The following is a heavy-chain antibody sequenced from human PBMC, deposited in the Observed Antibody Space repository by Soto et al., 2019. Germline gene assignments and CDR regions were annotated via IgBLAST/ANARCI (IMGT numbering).Heavy chain of an antibody. CDR3: ATGYSYYPN. CDR2: IYYSGTT. D-gene: IGHD3-16*01. V-gene: IGHV4-61*03. J-gene: IGHJ4*02. Sequence: SEALSLTCTVSGGSVSSNSYFWSWIRQPPGKGLEWIGYIYYSGTTNYNSSLKSRVTILLDTSRNHFSLKLSSVTAADTAVYYCATGYSYYPNWGQGALVTVSS. CDR1: GGSVSSNSYF.